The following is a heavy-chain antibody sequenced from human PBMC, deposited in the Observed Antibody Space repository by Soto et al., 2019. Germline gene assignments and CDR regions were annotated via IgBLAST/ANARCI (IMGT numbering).Heavy chain of an antibody. CDR1: GFTFNTYA. J-gene: IGHJ4*02. CDR3: AKGCSSTSCYLEFDY. V-gene: IGHV3-23*01. D-gene: IGHD2-2*01. CDR2: ISGSGGST. Sequence: WGSLRLSCAASGFTFNTYAMNWVRQAPGKGLEWVSAISGSGGSTYYADSVKGRFTISRDNSKNTLHLQMNSLRAEDTAVYYCAKGCSSTSCYLEFDYWGQGTLVTVSS.